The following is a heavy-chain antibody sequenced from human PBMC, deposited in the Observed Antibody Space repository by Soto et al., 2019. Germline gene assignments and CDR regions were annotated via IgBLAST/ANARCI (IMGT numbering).Heavy chain of an antibody. CDR2: ISYDGSNK. Sequence: QVQLVESGGGVVQPGRSLRLSCAASGFTFSSYGMQWVRQAPGKGLEWAAVISYDGSNKYYADSVKGRFTISRDNSKNTLYMQMNSLRAEDTAVYYCAKESGYCSGGSCRYYMDVWGKGTKVTFSS. D-gene: IGHD2-15*01. CDR1: GFTFSSYG. V-gene: IGHV3-30*18. CDR3: AKESGYCSGGSCRYYMDV. J-gene: IGHJ6*03.